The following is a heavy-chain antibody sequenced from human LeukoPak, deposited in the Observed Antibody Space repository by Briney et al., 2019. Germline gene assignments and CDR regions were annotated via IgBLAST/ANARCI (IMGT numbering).Heavy chain of an antibody. CDR3: ARDYGDKRPVFAFDI. CDR2: IYYSGST. D-gene: IGHD4-17*01. J-gene: IGHJ3*02. Sequence: KSSQTLSLTCTVSGGSINSGGYYWTWIRHHPGKGLEWMASIYYSGSTYYNPSLKSRVTISVDTSKNQFSLKLSSVTAADTAVYYCARDYGDKRPVFAFDIWGQGIMVTVSS. CDR1: GGSINSGGYY. V-gene: IGHV4-31*03.